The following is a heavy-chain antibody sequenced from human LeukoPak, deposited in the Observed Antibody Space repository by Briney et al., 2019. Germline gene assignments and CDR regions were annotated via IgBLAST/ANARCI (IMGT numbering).Heavy chain of an antibody. CDR3: ARASTALGAFDI. V-gene: IGHV3-21*01. Sequence: GGSLRLSCAASGFTFSRYNMNWVRQAPGKGLEWVSFISSSSIYIYYADSVKGRFTISRDNAKNSLYLQMNSLRAEDTAVYYCARASTALGAFDIWGQGTMVTVSS. CDR1: GFTFSRYN. J-gene: IGHJ3*02. D-gene: IGHD4-17*01. CDR2: ISSSSIYI.